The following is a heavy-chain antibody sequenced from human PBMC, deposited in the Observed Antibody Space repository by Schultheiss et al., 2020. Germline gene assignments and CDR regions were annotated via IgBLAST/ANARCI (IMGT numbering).Heavy chain of an antibody. V-gene: IGHV4-59*10. J-gene: IGHJ6*02. CDR2: IYTSGST. Sequence: SQPLSLTCAVYGGSFSGYYWSWIRQPPGKGLEWIGRIYTSGSTNYNPSLKSRVTISVDTSKNQFSLKLSSVTAADTAVYYCARDRRGNCSGGSCYEGNYYYYGMDVWGPGTTVTVAS. CDR3: ARDRRGNCSGGSCYEGNYYYYGMDV. CDR1: GGSFSGYY. D-gene: IGHD2-15*01.